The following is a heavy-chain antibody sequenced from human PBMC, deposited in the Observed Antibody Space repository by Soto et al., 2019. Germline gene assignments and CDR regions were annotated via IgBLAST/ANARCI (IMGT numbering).Heavy chain of an antibody. V-gene: IGHV4-31*03. Sequence: TLSLTCTVSGDSISSGGYYWSWIRQHPGKGLEWIGYIYYSGSTDDNPSLKGRITISLDPSKNQLSLKLSSVTAADTAVYYWPRAGGHVASYLSGFNYGGHGALVNVSS. CDR1: GDSISSGGYY. CDR3: PRAGGHVASYLSGFNY. J-gene: IGHJ4*01. CDR2: IYYSGST. D-gene: IGHD1-26*01.